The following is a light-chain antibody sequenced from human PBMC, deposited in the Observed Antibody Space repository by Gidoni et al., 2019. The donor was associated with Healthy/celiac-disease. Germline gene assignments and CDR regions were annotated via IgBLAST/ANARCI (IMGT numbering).Light chain of an antibody. Sequence: QKPGEAAIFIIQEATTLVPGIPPRFSGSGYGTDFTLTINNIESEGAASYFCLQHDDFPLMYTFGQGTKLEIK. CDR2: EAT. CDR3: LQHDDFPLMYT. J-gene: IGKJ2*01. V-gene: IGKV5-2*01.